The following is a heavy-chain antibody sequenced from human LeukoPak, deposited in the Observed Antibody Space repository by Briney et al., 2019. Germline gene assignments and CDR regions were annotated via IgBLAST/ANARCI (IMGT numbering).Heavy chain of an antibody. J-gene: IGHJ6*03. CDR3: ARSSLIAVAGTVYMDV. Sequence: SQTLSLTCTVSGGSISSGSYYWSWIPQPGGRGLEWIVRIYTSGSTNYNPSLKSRVTISVDTSKNQFSLKLSSVTAADTAVYYCARSSLIAVAGTVYMDVWGKGTTVTVSS. CDR2: IYTSGST. D-gene: IGHD6-19*01. V-gene: IGHV4-61*02. CDR1: GGSISSGSYY.